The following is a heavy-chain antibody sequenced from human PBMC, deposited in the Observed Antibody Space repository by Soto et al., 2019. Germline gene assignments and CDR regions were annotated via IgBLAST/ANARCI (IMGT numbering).Heavy chain of an antibody. Sequence: PGGSLRPPCAASGVTFSSYGTHWVRKAPGKGLEWVAVIWYDGSNKYYADSVKGRFTISRDNSKNTLYLQMNSLRAEDTAVYYCARVAEYSSSLFHYYYGMDVWGQGTTVTVSS. V-gene: IGHV3-33*01. D-gene: IGHD6-6*01. CDR1: GVTFSSYG. J-gene: IGHJ6*02. CDR3: ARVAEYSSSLFHYYYGMDV. CDR2: IWYDGSNK.